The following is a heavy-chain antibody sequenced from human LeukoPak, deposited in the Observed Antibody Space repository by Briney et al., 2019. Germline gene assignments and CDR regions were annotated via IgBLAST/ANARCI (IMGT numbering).Heavy chain of an antibody. CDR3: ASYYGSGSYYYYYYGMDV. Sequence: ASVKVSCKASGYTFTSYYMHWVRQAPGQGLEWMGIINPSGGSTSYAQKFQGRVTMTRDTSTSTVYMELSSLRSEDTAVYYCASYYGSGSYYYYYYGMDVWGRGTTVTVSS. D-gene: IGHD3-10*01. CDR2: INPSGGST. J-gene: IGHJ6*02. V-gene: IGHV1-46*01. CDR1: GYTFTSYY.